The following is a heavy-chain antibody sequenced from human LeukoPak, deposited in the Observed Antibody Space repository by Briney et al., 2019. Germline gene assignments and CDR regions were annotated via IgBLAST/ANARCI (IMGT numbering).Heavy chain of an antibody. D-gene: IGHD1-26*01. J-gene: IGHJ5*02. CDR1: GGSISSSSYY. CDR2: IYYSGST. V-gene: IGHV4-39*01. Sequence: SSETLSLTCTVSGGSISSSSYYWGWIRQPPGKGLEWIGSIYYSGSTYYNPSLKSRVTISVDTSKNQFSLKLSSVTAADTAVYYCARHHPMGAPDFGFDPWGQGTLVTVSS. CDR3: ARHHPMGAPDFGFDP.